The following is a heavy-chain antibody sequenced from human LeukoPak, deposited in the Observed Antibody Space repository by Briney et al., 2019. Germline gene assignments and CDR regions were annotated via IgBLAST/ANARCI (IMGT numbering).Heavy chain of an antibody. CDR1: VFTPRGYW. D-gene: IGHD3-10*01. V-gene: IGHV3-7*01. J-gene: IGHJ4*02. CDR2: INQAGSEK. CDR3: ARVTPGGVGSFDY. Sequence: GGSLRLSSAASVFTPRGYWMSSVRQAPGQGLECVADINQAGSEKFYVGSVKGRFTISRDNAKISLYLQMNSLRAEDTAVYYCARVTPGGVGSFDYWGQGTLVTVSS.